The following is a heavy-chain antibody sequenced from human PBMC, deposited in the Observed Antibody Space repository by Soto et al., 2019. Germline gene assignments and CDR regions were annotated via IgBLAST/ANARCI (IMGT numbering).Heavy chain of an antibody. CDR1: GFNFSDHY. CDR2: ISGSSRYT. J-gene: IGHJ4*02. CDR3: ARHTSGWHYYDY. Sequence: GGSLRLSCAASGFNFSDHYMNWVRQAPGKGLEWVSYISGSSRYTNFADSVKGRFTISRDNAKNSLYLQMNSLRVEDTAVYYCARHTSGWHYYDYWGQGTPVTVSS. D-gene: IGHD6-19*01. V-gene: IGHV3-11*06.